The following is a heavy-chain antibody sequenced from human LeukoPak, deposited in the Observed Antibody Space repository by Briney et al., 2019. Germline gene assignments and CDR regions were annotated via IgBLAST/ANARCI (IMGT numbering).Heavy chain of an antibody. V-gene: IGHV5-51*01. Sequence: GESLKISCKGSGYSFTSYWIGWVRQIPGKGLEWMGIIYPGDSDTRYSPSFQGQVTISADKSISTAYLQWSSLKASDTAMYYCASAYSYGLYYFDYWGQGTLVTVSS. J-gene: IGHJ4*02. CDR2: IYPGDSDT. CDR3: ASAYSYGLYYFDY. CDR1: GYSFTSYW. D-gene: IGHD5-18*01.